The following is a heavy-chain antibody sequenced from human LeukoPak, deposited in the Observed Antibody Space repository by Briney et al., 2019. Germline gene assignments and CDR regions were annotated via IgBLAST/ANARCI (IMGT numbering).Heavy chain of an antibody. CDR2: IKQDGSEK. D-gene: IGHD5-12*01. Sequence: PGGSLRLSCAASGFTFSSYWMSWVRQAPGKGLEWVANIKQDGSEKYYVDSVKGRFTISRDNAKNSLYLQMNSLRAEDTAVYYCARVARYSGYERCDYWGQGTLVTVSS. V-gene: IGHV3-7*01. J-gene: IGHJ4*02. CDR1: GFTFSSYW. CDR3: ARVARYSGYERCDY.